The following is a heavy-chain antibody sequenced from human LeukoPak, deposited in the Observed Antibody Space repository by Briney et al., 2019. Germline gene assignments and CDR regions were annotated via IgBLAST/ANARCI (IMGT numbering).Heavy chain of an antibody. D-gene: IGHD3-9*01. CDR2: IYTSGST. J-gene: IGHJ3*02. CDR1: GGSISSGSYY. Sequence: SQTLSLTCTVSGGSISSGSYYWSWIRQPAGKGLEWIGRIYTSGSTNYNPSLKSRVTISVDTSKNQFSLKLSSVTAADTAVYYCARRSSNYDILTGYLDDAFDIWGQGTMVTVSS. V-gene: IGHV4-61*02. CDR3: ARRSSNYDILTGYLDDAFDI.